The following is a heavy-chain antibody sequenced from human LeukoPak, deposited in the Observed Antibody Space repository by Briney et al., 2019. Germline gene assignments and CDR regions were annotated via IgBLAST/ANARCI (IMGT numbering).Heavy chain of an antibody. Sequence: GGSLRLSCAASGFTVSSNYISWVRQAPGKGLEWVSVIYSGGSTYYADSVKGRFTISRDNSKNTLYLQMNSLRAEDTAVYYCAITRGGYCSGGSCYYLDYWGQGTLVTVSS. V-gene: IGHV3-66*02. CDR1: GFTVSSNY. D-gene: IGHD2-15*01. CDR3: AITRGGYCSGGSCYYLDY. CDR2: IYSGGST. J-gene: IGHJ4*02.